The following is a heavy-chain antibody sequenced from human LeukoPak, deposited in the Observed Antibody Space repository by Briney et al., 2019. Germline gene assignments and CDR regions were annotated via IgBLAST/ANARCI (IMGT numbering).Heavy chain of an antibody. J-gene: IGHJ4*02. V-gene: IGHV1-46*01. CDR1: GYTFTSYY. CDR3: AGVLVGAIGNYFDY. Sequence: ASVKVSCKASGYTFTSYYMHWVRQAPGQGLGWMGMINPSGGSTNYAQKFQGRVTMTRDTSTSTVYLELSSLRSEDTAVYYCAGVLVGAIGNYFDYWGQGTLVTVSS. D-gene: IGHD1-26*01. CDR2: INPSGGST.